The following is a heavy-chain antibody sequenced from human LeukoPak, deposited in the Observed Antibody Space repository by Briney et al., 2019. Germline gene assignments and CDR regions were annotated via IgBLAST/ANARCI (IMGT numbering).Heavy chain of an antibody. CDR3: ARDRRIAAAATDY. CDR2: IIPIFGTA. V-gene: IGHV1-69*13. CDR1: GGTFSSYA. D-gene: IGHD6-13*01. J-gene: IGHJ4*02. Sequence: SVKVSCKASGGTFSSYAISWVRQAPGQGLEWMGGIIPIFGTANYAQKFQGRVTITADESTSTAYMELRSLRSDDTAVYYCARDRRIAAAATDYWGQGTLVTVSS.